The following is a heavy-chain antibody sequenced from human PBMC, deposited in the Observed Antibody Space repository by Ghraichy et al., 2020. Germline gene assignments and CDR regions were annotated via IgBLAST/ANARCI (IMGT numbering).Heavy chain of an antibody. CDR2: IYYSGST. J-gene: IGHJ4*02. CDR1: GGSISSYY. D-gene: IGHD2-21*02. Sequence: SETLSLTCTVSGGSISSYYWSWIRQPPGKGLEWIGYIYYSGSTNYNPSLKSRVTISVDTSKNQFSLKLSSVTAADTAVYYCARESPPGCGGDCYSTDWGQGTLVTVSS. CDR3: ARESPPGCGGDCYSTD. V-gene: IGHV4-59*01.